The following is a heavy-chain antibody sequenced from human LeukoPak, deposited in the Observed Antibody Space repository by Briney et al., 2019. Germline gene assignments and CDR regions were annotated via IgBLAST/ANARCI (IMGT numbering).Heavy chain of an antibody. V-gene: IGHV3-7*01. CDR2: IKQDGSEK. CDR3: ARVGGDGYNYFKYYFGY. D-gene: IGHD5-24*01. J-gene: IGHJ4*02. Sequence: GGSLRLSCAASGFTFSSYWMSWVRQAPGKGLEWVANIKQDGSEKYYVDSVKGRFTISRDNAKNSLYLQMNSLRAEDTAVYYCARVGGDGYNYFKYYFGYWGQGTLVTVSS. CDR1: GFTFSSYW.